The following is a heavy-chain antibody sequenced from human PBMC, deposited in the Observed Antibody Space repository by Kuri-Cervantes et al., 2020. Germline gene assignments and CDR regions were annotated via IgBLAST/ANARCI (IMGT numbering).Heavy chain of an antibody. J-gene: IGHJ4*02. CDR2: INHSGST. Sequence: SEILSSTCAVQDGSFRGYYWSGISKPPGKGLEWIGEINHSGSTNYNPSLKSRVTISVDTSKNQFSLKLSSVTAADTAVYYCAREGAMRVVVTQGTPFDYWGQGTLVTVSS. CDR1: DGSFRGYY. CDR3: AREGAMRVVVTQGTPFDY. D-gene: IGHD3-22*01. V-gene: IGHV4-34*01.